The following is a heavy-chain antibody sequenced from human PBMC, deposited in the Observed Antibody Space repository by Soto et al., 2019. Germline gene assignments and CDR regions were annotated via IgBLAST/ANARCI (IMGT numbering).Heavy chain of an antibody. CDR1: GFTFSSYS. J-gene: IGHJ4*02. V-gene: IGHV3-21*01. CDR2: ISSSSSYI. D-gene: IGHD3-3*01. Sequence: EVQLVESGGGLVKPGGSLRLSCAASGFTFSSYSMNWVRQAPGKGLELVSSISSSSSYIYYADSVKGRFTISRDNAKNSLYLQMNSLRVEDTAVYSCARAPTYYDFWSGYYAPKTAYYCDYWGQGTLVTVSS. CDR3: ARAPTYYDFWSGYYAPKTAYYCDY.